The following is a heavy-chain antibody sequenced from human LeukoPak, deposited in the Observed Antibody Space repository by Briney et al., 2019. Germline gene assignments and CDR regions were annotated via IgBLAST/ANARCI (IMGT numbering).Heavy chain of an antibody. V-gene: IGHV4-34*01. CDR3: ARGLRTIFGVVIKQGGAFDI. CDR1: GGSFSGYY. CDR2: INHSGST. D-gene: IGHD3-3*01. Sequence: SETLSLTCAVYGGSFSGYYWSWIRQPPGKGLEWIGEINHSGSTNYNPSLKSRVTISVDMSKNQFSLKLSSVTAADTAVYYCARGLRTIFGVVIKQGGAFDIWGQGTMVTVSS. J-gene: IGHJ3*02.